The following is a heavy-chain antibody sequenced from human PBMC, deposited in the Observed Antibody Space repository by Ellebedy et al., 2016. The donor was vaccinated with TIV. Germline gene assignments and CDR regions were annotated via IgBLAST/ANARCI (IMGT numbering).Heavy chain of an antibody. CDR3: ARDMAVVATYWYFDL. CDR1: GFTFRSYS. V-gene: IGHV3-48*02. J-gene: IGHJ2*01. CDR2: ISGGDTTT. Sequence: GESLKISCAASGFTFRSYSMNWVRQAQGKGLEWVSYISGGDTTTYYADSVKGRFTISRDNAKNSLYLQMNSLRDEDTAVYYCARDMAVVATYWYFDLWGRGTRVTVSS. D-gene: IGHD6-19*01.